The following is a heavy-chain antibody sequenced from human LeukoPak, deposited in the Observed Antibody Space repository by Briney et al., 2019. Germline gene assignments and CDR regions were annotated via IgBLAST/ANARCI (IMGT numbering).Heavy chain of an antibody. CDR2: ISAYNGNA. J-gene: IGHJ4*02. CDR1: GYIFTIYG. CDR3: AREAYTTGADY. Sequence: ASEKVSCKASGYIFTIYGVSRVRHAPRQGLEWMGWISAYNGNANYVQRLQGRVTLTTDTSTTTAYMELRSLTSDDAAVYYCAREAYTTGADYWGQGTLVTVSS. D-gene: IGHD3-16*01. V-gene: IGHV1-18*01.